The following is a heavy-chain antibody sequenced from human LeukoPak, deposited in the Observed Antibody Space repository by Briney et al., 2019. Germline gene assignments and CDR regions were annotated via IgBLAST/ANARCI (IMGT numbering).Heavy chain of an antibody. V-gene: IGHV3-64*01. Sequence: WGSLRLSCAASGFTFSSYAMHWVRQAPGQGLEYVSAISSNGGSTYYANSVKGRFTISRDNSKNTLYLQMGSLRAEDMAVYYCARSASRGGLYDYWGQGTLVTVSS. CDR1: GFTFSSYA. D-gene: IGHD3-10*01. J-gene: IGHJ4*02. CDR2: ISSNGGST. CDR3: ARSASRGGLYDY.